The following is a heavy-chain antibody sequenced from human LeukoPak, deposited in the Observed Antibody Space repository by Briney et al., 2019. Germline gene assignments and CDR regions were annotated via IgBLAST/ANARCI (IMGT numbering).Heavy chain of an antibody. CDR3: ARCYYGSGSYHFDY. J-gene: IGHJ4*02. Sequence: GASVKVSCKASGYTFTAYYIHWVRQAPGQGLEWMGWISAYNGNTNYAQKLQGRVTMTTDTSTSTVYMELSSLRSEDTAVYYCARCYYGSGSYHFDYWGQGTLVTVSS. CDR2: ISAYNGNT. D-gene: IGHD3-10*01. V-gene: IGHV1-18*04. CDR1: GYTFTAYY.